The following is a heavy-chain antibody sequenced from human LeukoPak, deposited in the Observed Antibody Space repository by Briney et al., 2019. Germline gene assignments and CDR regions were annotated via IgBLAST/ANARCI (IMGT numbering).Heavy chain of an antibody. CDR3: AKDGNYFDSSGYSLDH. V-gene: IGHV3-74*01. Sequence: GGSLRLSCAASGFAFGSHWMHWVRQAPGKGLVWVSRMNVDGTSISYADSVKGRFTISRDNSKNTLYLQMNSLRGEDTAVYYCAKDGNYFDSSGYSLDHWGQGTLVTVSS. J-gene: IGHJ4*02. D-gene: IGHD3-22*01. CDR1: GFAFGSHW. CDR2: MNVDGTSI.